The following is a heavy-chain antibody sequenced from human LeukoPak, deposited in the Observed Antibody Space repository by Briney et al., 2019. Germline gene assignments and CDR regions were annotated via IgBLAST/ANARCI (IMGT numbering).Heavy chain of an antibody. CDR2: IIPIFGTA. V-gene: IGHV1-69*13. D-gene: IGHD6-19*01. CDR3: ARDWGSSGWLDY. Sequence: SVKVSCKASGGTFSSYAISWVRQAPGQGVEWMGGIIPIFGTANYAQKFQGRVTITADESTSTAYMELSSLRSEDTAVYYCARDWGSSGWLDYWGQGTPVTVSS. J-gene: IGHJ4*02. CDR1: GGTFSSYA.